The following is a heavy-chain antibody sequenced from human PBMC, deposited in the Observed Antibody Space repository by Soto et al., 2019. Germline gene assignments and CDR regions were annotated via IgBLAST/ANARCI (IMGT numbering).Heavy chain of an antibody. J-gene: IGHJ4*02. CDR1: GGSFSAYY. V-gene: IGHV4-34*01. CDR3: AGKQYDFWSGYYGPQRY. D-gene: IGHD3-3*01. Sequence: PSETLSLTCAVYGGSFSAYYWSWIRQPPGKGLEWIGEINHSGSTNYNPSIKSRVTISIDTSKNQFSLKLSSVTAADTSLYYCAGKQYDFWSGYYGPQRYWGQGTLVTVSS. CDR2: INHSGST.